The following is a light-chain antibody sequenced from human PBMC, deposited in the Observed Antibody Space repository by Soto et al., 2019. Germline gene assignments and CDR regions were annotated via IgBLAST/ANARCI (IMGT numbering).Light chain of an antibody. CDR1: SGSIASNY. V-gene: IGLV6-57*04. CDR2: EDN. J-gene: IGLJ2*01. CDR3: QSYDSIIHVV. Sequence: LTQPHSVSESPGKTVTISCTRSSGSIASNYVQWYQQRPGSAPTTVIYEDNQRPSGVPDRFSGSIDSSSNSASLTISGLKTEDEADYYCQSYDSIIHVVFGGGTQLTVL.